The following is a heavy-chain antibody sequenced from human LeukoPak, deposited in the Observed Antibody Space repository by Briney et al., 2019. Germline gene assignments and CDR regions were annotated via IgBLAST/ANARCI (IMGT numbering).Heavy chain of an antibody. Sequence: GGSLILSCAASGFTFSSYAMRWVRQAPGKGLEWVSAISGSGGSTYYADSVKGRFTISRDNSKNTLYLQMNSLRAEDTAVYYCAKADGNYYDSSGLPSDYWGQGTLVTVSS. CDR1: GFTFSSYA. D-gene: IGHD3-22*01. V-gene: IGHV3-23*01. J-gene: IGHJ4*02. CDR3: AKADGNYYDSSGLPSDY. CDR2: ISGSGGST.